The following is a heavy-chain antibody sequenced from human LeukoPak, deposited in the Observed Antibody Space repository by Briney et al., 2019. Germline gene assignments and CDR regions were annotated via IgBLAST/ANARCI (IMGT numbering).Heavy chain of an antibody. J-gene: IGHJ4*02. CDR3: ARQGRNSSGGQRWVDY. V-gene: IGHV4-39*01. CDR1: GFTFSDYY. Sequence: GSLRLSCAASGFTFSDYYMSWIRQPPGKGLEWIGSIYYSGSTYYNPSLKSRVTISVDTSKNQFSLRLSSVTAADTAVYYCARQGRNSSGGQRWVDYWGQGTLVTVSS. CDR2: IYYSGST. D-gene: IGHD6-19*01.